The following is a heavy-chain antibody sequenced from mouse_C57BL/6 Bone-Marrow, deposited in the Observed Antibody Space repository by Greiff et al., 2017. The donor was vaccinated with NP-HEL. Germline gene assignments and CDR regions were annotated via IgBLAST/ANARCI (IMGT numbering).Heavy chain of an antibody. J-gene: IGHJ4*01. V-gene: IGHV5-9-1*02. CDR1: GFTFSSYA. CDR2: ISSGGDYI. CDR3: TRTGTRYYYAMDY. D-gene: IGHD4-1*01. Sequence: VQLKESGEGLVKPGGSLKLSCAASGFTFSSYAMSWVRQTPEKRLEWVAYISSGGDYIYYADTVKGRFTISRDNARNTLYLQMSSLKSEDTAMYYCTRTGTRYYYAMDYWGQGTSVTVSS.